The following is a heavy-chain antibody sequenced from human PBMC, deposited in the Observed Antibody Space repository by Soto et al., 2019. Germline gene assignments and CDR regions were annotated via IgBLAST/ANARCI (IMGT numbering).Heavy chain of an antibody. Sequence: AGGSLRLSCAASGFTFSSYGMNWVRQAPGKGLEWVSAVSGSGDSTYYADSVKGRFTISRDNSKNTLSLQMNSLRAEDTAIYYCAKDLSPSSGTYYGYFDHWGHGTLVTVSS. CDR3: AKDLSPSSGTYYGYFDH. CDR2: VSGSGDST. CDR1: GFTFSSYG. V-gene: IGHV3-23*01. D-gene: IGHD1-26*01. J-gene: IGHJ4*01.